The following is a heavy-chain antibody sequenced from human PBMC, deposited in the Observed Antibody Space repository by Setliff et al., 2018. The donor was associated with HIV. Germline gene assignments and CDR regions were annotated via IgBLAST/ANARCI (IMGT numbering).Heavy chain of an antibody. Sequence: SETLSLTCTVSGGSISSSHDFWNWIRQPPGKGLVWIGAISYGGITYYNPSLTSRVTISVDTSKNQFSLKVTSVTAADTAVYYCARVPGRDYYDTSGDFDYWGLGTLVTVSS. CDR1: GGSISSSHDF. V-gene: IGHV4-39*07. CDR3: ARVPGRDYYDTSGDFDY. D-gene: IGHD3-22*01. J-gene: IGHJ4*02. CDR2: ISYGGIT.